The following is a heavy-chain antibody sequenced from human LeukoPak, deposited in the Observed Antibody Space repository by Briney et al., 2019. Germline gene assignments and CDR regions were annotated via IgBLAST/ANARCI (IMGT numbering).Heavy chain of an antibody. CDR3: ARGVRGYYGSSVGY. D-gene: IGHD3-22*01. V-gene: IGHV4-34*01. CDR1: GGSFSGYY. J-gene: IGHJ4*02. CDR2: INHSGST. Sequence: SETLSLTCAVYGGSFSGYYWSWIRQPPGKGLEWIGEINHSGSTNYNASLKSRVTISVDTSKNQFSLKLSSVTAADTAVYYCARGVRGYYGSSVGYWGQGTLVTVSS.